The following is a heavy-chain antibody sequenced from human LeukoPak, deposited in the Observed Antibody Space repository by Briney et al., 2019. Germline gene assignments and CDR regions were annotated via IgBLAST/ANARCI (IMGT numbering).Heavy chain of an antibody. V-gene: IGHV3-21*01. D-gene: IGHD6-13*01. J-gene: IGHJ4*02. CDR3: ARWDRGIAALSFDY. CDR2: ISSSSSYI. CDR1: GFTFSSYN. Sequence: PGGSLRLSCAASGFTFSSYNMNWVRQAPGKGLEWVSSISSSSSYIYYADSVKGRFTISRDNAKNSLYLQMNSLRAEDTAVYYCARWDRGIAALSFDYWGQGTLVTVSS.